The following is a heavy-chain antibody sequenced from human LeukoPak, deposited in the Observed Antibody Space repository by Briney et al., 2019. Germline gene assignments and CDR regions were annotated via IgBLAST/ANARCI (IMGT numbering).Heavy chain of an antibody. D-gene: IGHD2-2*01. CDR1: GGSLSSYY. J-gene: IGHJ4*02. CDR2: IFYSVST. V-gene: IGHV4-59*01. CDR3: AWGDQLIVPYFFDY. Sequence: SETLSLTCTDSGGSLSSYYWRWIRQPPGEGLEWIVYIFYSVSTTYNPPLKSRVAISVDTSKNKFSLKLSSVPSADRAGHYCAWGDQLIVPYFFDYWGQGTRVTVSS.